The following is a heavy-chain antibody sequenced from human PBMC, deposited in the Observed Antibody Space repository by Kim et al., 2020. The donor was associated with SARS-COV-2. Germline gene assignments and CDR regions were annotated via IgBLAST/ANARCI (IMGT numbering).Heavy chain of an antibody. D-gene: IGHD3-16*01. CDR3: ARGRAGVVPSPVLGLGPYYEYCFMDV. CDR1: GESFSGFQ. J-gene: IGHJ6*02. Sequence: SETLSLTCAVYGESFSGFQWSWIRQAPGKGLEWIGQINYSGGINQNPSLKSRVTISTDTSKNQFSLKMTSVTAADTGLYYCARGRAGVVPSPVLGLGPYYEYCFMDVWGRGTTVIVSS. CDR2: INYSGGI. V-gene: IGHV4-34*01.